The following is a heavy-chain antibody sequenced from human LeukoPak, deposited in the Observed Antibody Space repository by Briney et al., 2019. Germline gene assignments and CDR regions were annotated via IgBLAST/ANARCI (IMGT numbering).Heavy chain of an antibody. V-gene: IGHV3-30-3*01. D-gene: IGHD5-12*01. J-gene: IGHJ6*02. CDR2: ISYDGSNK. CDR3: ARARYSASLAMDV. CDR1: GFTFSSYA. Sequence: GGSLRLSCAASGFTFSSYAMHWVRQAPGKGLEWVAVISYDGSNKYYADSVKGRFTISRDNSKNTLYLQMNSLRAEDTAVYYCARARYSASLAMDVWGQGTTVTVSS.